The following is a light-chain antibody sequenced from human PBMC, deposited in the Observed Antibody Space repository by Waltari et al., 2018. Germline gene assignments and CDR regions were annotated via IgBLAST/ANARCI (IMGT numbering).Light chain of an antibody. V-gene: IGKV1-9*01. CDR1: QGISSY. J-gene: IGKJ3*01. CDR3: QQLNSYPRGLFT. CDR2: AAS. Sequence: IQWTQSPSSLSASVGDRVTINCRASQGISSYLAWYQQKPGKAPKLLIYAASTLQSGVPSRFSGSGSGTDFTLTISSLQPEDFATYYCQQLNSYPRGLFTFGPGTKVDIK.